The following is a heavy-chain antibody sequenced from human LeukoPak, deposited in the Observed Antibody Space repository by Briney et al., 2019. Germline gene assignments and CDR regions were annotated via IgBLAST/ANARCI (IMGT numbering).Heavy chain of an antibody. V-gene: IGHV5-51*01. CDR1: GYTFTRNW. Sequence: GESLQISCKASGYTFTRNWIGWVRQMPGKGLEWMGIIYPGDSDTRYSLSFQGQVTMSVDKAVSTAYLQWSSLKASDTAIYYCASPAGITSNDPFDIWGQGTMVTVSS. J-gene: IGHJ3*02. D-gene: IGHD1-14*01. CDR3: ASPAGITSNDPFDI. CDR2: IYPGDSDT.